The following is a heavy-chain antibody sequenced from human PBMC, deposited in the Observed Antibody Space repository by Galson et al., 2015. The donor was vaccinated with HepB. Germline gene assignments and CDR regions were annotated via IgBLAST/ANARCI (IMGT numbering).Heavy chain of an antibody. D-gene: IGHD3-10*01. J-gene: IGHJ4*02. CDR1: GFTFSSYA. V-gene: IGHV3-30*04. CDR2: ISYDGGNK. Sequence: SLRLSCAASGFTFSSYAMHWVRQAPGKGLEWVAVISYDGGNKYYADPVKGRFTISRDNSKNTLYLQMNSLRAEDTAVYYCARDDVGDMVRGVSLHYWGQGTLVTVSS. CDR3: ARDDVGDMVRGVSLHY.